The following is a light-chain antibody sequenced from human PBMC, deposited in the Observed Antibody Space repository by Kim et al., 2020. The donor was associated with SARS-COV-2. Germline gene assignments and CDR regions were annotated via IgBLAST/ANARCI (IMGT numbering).Light chain of an antibody. CDR1: SLRSYY. J-gene: IGLJ3*02. Sequence: SSELTQDPAVSVVLGQTVRITCQGDSLRSYYASWYQQKPGQAPILVLYGKNNRPSGIPDRFSGSSSGNTASLTITGAQAEDEADYYCNSRDSSGNHLVFGGGTQLTVL. CDR2: GKN. CDR3: NSRDSSGNHLV. V-gene: IGLV3-19*01.